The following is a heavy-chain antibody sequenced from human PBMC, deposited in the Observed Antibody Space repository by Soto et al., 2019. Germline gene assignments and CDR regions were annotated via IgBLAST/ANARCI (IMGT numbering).Heavy chain of an antibody. D-gene: IGHD6-19*01. CDR2: VSSTGST. Sequence: SETLSLTCTVSGASITQYYWNWIRQSPGKGLEWIVSVSSTGSTVYNPSLTSRVTISVDTSKNQFSLKLSSVTAADTAVYYCARPSYSSGWYDLGYWGQGTLVTVSS. CDR1: GASITQYY. CDR3: ARPSYSSGWYDLGY. V-gene: IGHV4-59*01. J-gene: IGHJ4*02.